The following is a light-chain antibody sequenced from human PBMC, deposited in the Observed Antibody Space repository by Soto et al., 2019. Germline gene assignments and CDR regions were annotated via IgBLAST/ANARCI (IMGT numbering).Light chain of an antibody. CDR2: DAS. CDR1: QSISSW. Sequence: DIQMTQSPSTLSASVVDRVTITCRASQSISSWLAWYQQKPGKAPKLLIYDASSLESGVPSRFSGSGSGTEFTLTISSLQPDDFATYYCQQYKGTFGQGTKVEIK. V-gene: IGKV1-5*01. J-gene: IGKJ1*01. CDR3: QQYKGT.